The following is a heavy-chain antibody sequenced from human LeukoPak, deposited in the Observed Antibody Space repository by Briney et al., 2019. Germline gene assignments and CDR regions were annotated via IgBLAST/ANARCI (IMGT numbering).Heavy chain of an antibody. V-gene: IGHV1-46*01. Sequence: ASVKVSCKASGYTFTSHFMHWVRQAPGQRLEWMGWINPNSGGTSYAQKFQGRVTMTRDTSTSTVYMELSSLRSEDTAVYYCAAGEARIPDYWGQGTLVTVSS. J-gene: IGHJ4*02. CDR2: INPNSGGT. CDR1: GYTFTSHF. CDR3: AAGEARIPDY. D-gene: IGHD5-12*01.